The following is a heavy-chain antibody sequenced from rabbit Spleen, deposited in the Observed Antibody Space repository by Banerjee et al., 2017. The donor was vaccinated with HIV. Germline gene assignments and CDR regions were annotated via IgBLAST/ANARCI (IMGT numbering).Heavy chain of an antibody. J-gene: IGHJ4*01. D-gene: IGHD6-1*01. CDR2: IDPVFGIT. CDR3: ASDIYGHGGFSL. CDR1: GFTLSSYY. V-gene: IGHV1S7*01. Sequence: HLKESGGGLVQPGGSLKLSCTASGFTLSSYYMNWVRQAPGKGLEWIGYIDPVFGITYYANWVNGRFSISRENAQNTVFLQMTSLTAADTATYFCASDIYGHGGFSLWGPGPWSPS.